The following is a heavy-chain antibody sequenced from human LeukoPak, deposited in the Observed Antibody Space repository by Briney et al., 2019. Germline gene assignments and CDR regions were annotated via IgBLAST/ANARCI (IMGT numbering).Heavy chain of an antibody. V-gene: IGHV4-34*01. Sequence: SETLSLTCAVYGGSFITYSWGWTRQPPGKGLEWIGEIHHTGSTHYNPSLKSRGTVSVDTSKKQFSLNLSSVTAADTAMYYCARDLSWYGIDVWGQGTTVTVSS. J-gene: IGHJ6*02. CDR2: IHHTGST. CDR3: ARDLSWYGIDV. D-gene: IGHD2/OR15-2a*01. CDR1: GGSFITYS.